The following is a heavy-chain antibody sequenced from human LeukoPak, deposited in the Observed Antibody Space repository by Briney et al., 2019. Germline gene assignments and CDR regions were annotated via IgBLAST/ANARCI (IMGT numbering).Heavy chain of an antibody. Sequence: GGSLRLTCAASGFTFSSYAMHWVRQAPGKGLEWVAVISYDGSNKYYADSVKGRFTISRDNSRNTLYLQMNSLRAEDTAVYYCAKDIFANGDYDAFDIWGQGTMVTVSS. V-gene: IGHV3-30-3*01. J-gene: IGHJ3*02. D-gene: IGHD4-17*01. CDR3: AKDIFANGDYDAFDI. CDR2: ISYDGSNK. CDR1: GFTFSSYA.